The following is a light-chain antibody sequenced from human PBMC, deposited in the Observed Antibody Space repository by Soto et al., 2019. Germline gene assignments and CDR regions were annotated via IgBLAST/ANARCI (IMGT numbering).Light chain of an antibody. CDR1: QSVTSSY. V-gene: IGKV3-20*01. CDR3: QHYGTSLWT. Sequence: EIVLTQSPGTLSLSPGGRATLSCRASQSVTSSYLAWYQQKPGQAPRLLIYDASNRATGIPDRFSGSGSGTDFTLTISRLEPEDFAVYYCQHYGTSLWTFGQGTKVEIK. J-gene: IGKJ1*01. CDR2: DAS.